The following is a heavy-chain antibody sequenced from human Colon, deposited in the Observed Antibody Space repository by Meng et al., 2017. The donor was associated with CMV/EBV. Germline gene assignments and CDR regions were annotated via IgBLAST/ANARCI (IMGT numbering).Heavy chain of an antibody. Sequence: GGSLRLSCKYFGYSFTNCWIGWVRQMPGKGLEWMGIINPGDSDTQYRASFQGQVTISADKSINTAYLQWGSLKASDTAMYYCVIRWRYGNGPYFDYWGQGALVTVSS. D-gene: IGHD2-8*01. CDR2: INPGDSDT. CDR3: VIRWRYGNGPYFDY. V-gene: IGHV5-51*01. CDR1: GYSFTNCW. J-gene: IGHJ4*02.